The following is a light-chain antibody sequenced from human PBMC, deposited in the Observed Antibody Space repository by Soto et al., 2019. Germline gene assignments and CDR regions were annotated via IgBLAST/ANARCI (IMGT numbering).Light chain of an antibody. CDR1: ETLISF. J-gene: IGKJ2*01. CDR3: QSYNDLPFA. Sequence: EIVLTQSPATLSVSPGERVTLSCRASETLISFLAWYQQKPGQAPRLLIYGASTRATGVPARFSGSGSATDFPLTISSLQSEDVAGYYCQSYNDLPFAVGQGTKLEI. V-gene: IGKV3-15*01. CDR2: GAS.